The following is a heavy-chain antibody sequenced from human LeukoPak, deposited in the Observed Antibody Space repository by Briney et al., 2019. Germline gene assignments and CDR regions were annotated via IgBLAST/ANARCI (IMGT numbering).Heavy chain of an antibody. CDR3: ERGDRIYDIVSGSYCYSMDV. V-gene: IGHV1-8*01. CDR1: RYTFTSYD. CDR2: MNPNSGNR. Sequence: KVSHKHSRYTFTSYDINWVRQATGQGREWTGWMNPNSGNRGYAQKLQGRVTMTRNTSISTAYMDLSSLRSEGTAVYYCERGDRIYDIVSGSYCYSMDVWGKGTTVTISS. J-gene: IGHJ6*03. D-gene: IGHD3-9*01.